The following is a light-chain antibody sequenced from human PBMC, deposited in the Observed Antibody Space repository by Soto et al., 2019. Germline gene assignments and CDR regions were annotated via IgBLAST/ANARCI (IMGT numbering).Light chain of an antibody. CDR2: KAS. J-gene: IGKJ1*01. CDR3: QQYNSYSATLT. V-gene: IGKV1-5*03. Sequence: DIQMTQSPSTLSASVGDRVTITCRASQSISSWLAWYQQKPGKAPKLLIYKASSIESGVPSRFRGSGSGTEFTLTSSSLQPVDFATYYCQQYNSYSATLTFGQGTKVEIK. CDR1: QSISSW.